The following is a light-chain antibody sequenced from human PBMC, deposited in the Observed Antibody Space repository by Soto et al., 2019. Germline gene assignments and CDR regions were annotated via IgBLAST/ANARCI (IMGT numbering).Light chain of an antibody. CDR2: DVN. V-gene: IGLV2-11*01. CDR3: CSYAGSNTWGYV. J-gene: IGLJ1*01. CDR1: TSDVGGYNY. Sequence: QSALTQPRSVSGSPGQSVTISCTGTTSDVGGYNYVSWYQQHPGKAPKLIIYDVNKRPSGVPDRFSGSKSGNTASLTISGLGAEDEADSYCCSYAGSNTWGYVFGIGTKLTVL.